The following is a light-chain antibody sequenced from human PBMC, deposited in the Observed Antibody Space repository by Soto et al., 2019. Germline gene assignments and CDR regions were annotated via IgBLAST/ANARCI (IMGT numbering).Light chain of an antibody. CDR1: QSISNW. J-gene: IGKJ4*01. V-gene: IGKV1-5*01. Sequence: DIQMTQSPSTLSASVGDRVTITCRANQSISNWLAWYQQRPGKAPNVLIYDASSLQSGVLSRFSGSGYGREFTLSISNLQPDDLATYYCQQYNSSPLTFGGGTKVEIK. CDR2: DAS. CDR3: QQYNSSPLT.